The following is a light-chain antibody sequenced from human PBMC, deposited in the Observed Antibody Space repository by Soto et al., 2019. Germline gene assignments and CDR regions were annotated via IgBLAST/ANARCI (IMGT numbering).Light chain of an antibody. CDR2: SAS. CDR3: QQYGSSPIN. J-gene: IGKJ5*01. V-gene: IGKV3-20*01. Sequence: IVLPHAPGTLSLSPWERATLSCRASQTITTLAWYQQKPGQAPRVLIYSASLRATGIPDRFSGSGSGTDFSLTISRLEPEDFAVYYCQQYGSSPINFGQGTRLEIK. CDR1: QTITT.